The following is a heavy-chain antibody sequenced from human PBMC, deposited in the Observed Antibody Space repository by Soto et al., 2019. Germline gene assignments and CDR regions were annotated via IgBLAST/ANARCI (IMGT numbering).Heavy chain of an antibody. CDR2: IGTLSDT. D-gene: IGHD3-10*01. Sequence: GGSLRLSCAGSGSTFSTFDIHWVRQAPGKGLEWVSGIGTLSDTFYAASVQGRFTISRQNAKNSVYLQMNSLRAGDTAFYYCARGRSFSYDSTPPPMFDPWGQGTLVTVPS. J-gene: IGHJ5*02. CDR3: ARGRSFSYDSTPPPMFDP. V-gene: IGHV3-13*01. CDR1: GSTFSTFD.